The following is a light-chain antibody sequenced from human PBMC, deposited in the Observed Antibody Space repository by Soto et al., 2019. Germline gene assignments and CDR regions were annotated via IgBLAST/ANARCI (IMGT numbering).Light chain of an antibody. CDR3: QQTLSVPRT. CDR1: QNIATY. Sequence: DIQMTQSPSPLSASVGDRVTITCRASQNIATYLNWYQQTPGKAPKLLIYTASTLQSGVPSRFSGSGSGTDFTLTISSLQPEDSATYYCQQTLSVPRTFGLGTKVDIK. J-gene: IGKJ1*01. V-gene: IGKV1-39*01. CDR2: TAS.